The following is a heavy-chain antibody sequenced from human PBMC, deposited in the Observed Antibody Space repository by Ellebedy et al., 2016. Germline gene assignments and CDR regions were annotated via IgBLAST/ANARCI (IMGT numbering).Heavy chain of an antibody. V-gene: IGHV2-70*01. CDR3: ARMLADIVVVPAGKPAPYYYYGMDV. J-gene: IGHJ6*02. CDR2: IDWDDDK. Sequence: SGPTLVKPTQTLTLTCTFSGFSLSTSGMCVSWIRQPPGKALEWLALIDWDDDKYYSTSLKTRLTISKDTSKNQVVLTMTSMDPVDTATYYCARMLADIVVVPAGKPAPYYYYGMDVWGQGTTVTVSS. CDR1: GFSLSTSGMC. D-gene: IGHD2-2*02.